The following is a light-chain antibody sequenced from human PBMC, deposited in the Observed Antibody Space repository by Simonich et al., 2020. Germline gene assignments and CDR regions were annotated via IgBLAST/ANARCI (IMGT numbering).Light chain of an antibody. J-gene: IGLJ3*02. CDR2: RNN. V-gene: IGLV1-47*01. CDR3: AAWDDSLSGV. Sequence: QSVLTQPPSASGTPGQRVTISCSGSSSNIGSNYVYWYQQLPGTAPKLLIYRNNHRPSGVPARFSGSKSGTSASLAISGLRSEDEADYYCAAWDDSLSGVFGGGTKLTVL. CDR1: SSNIGSNY.